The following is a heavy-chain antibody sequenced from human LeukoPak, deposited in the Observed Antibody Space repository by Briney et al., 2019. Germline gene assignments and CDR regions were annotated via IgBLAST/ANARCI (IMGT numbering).Heavy chain of an antibody. D-gene: IGHD3-22*01. J-gene: IGHJ4*02. Sequence: PGGSLRLSCAASGFTVSSTYMSWVRQAPGKGLEWVSIIYSGGGTYYADSVKGRFTISRDNSKNTLYLQMNSLRADDTAVYYCARGCYYERSGYCPFDYWGPGTLVTVSS. CDR3: ARGCYYERSGYCPFDY. V-gene: IGHV3-53*01. CDR2: IYSGGGT. CDR1: GFTVSSTY.